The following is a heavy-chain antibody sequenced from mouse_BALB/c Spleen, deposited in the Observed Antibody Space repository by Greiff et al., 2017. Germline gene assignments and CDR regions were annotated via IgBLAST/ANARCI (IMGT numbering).Heavy chain of an antibody. V-gene: IGHV5-12-2*01. CDR2: ISNGGGST. Sequence: EVQVVESGGGLVQPGGSLKLSCAASGFTFSSYTMSWVRQTPEKRLEWVAYISNGGGSTYYPDTVKGRFTISRDNAKNTLYLQMSSLKSEDTAVYYCNAWYDYAMDYWGQGTSVTVSS. J-gene: IGHJ4*01. D-gene: IGHD2-1*01. CDR1: GFTFSSYT. CDR3: NAWYDYAMDY.